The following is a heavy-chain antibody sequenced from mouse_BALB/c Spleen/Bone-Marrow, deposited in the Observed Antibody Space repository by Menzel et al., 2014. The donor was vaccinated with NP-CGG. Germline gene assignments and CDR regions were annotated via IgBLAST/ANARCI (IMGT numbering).Heavy chain of an antibody. V-gene: IGHV1-4*01. CDR3: ARSNGNYVLAY. Sequence: VKLQESGAELARPGASVKMSCKASGYTFTSYTMHWVKRRPGQGLEWIGYINPSSGYTNYNQKFKDKATLTADKSSSTAYMQLSSLTSEDSAVYYCARSNGNYVLAYWGQGTLVTVSA. D-gene: IGHD2-1*01. CDR1: GYTFTSYT. CDR2: INPSSGYT. J-gene: IGHJ3*01.